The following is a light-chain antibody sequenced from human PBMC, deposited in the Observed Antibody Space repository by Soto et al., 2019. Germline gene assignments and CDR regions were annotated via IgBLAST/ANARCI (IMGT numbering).Light chain of an antibody. CDR3: AAWDDSLDVLI. Sequence: QSVLTQPPSASGAPGQRVTVSCSGSSSNIGSNTVNWYQHLPGTAPKLLIYNNNQRPSGVPDRVSGSKSGTSAFLAISGLQSEDEADYFCAAWDDSLDVLIFGGGTKLTV. V-gene: IGLV1-44*01. CDR2: NNN. J-gene: IGLJ2*01. CDR1: SSNIGSNT.